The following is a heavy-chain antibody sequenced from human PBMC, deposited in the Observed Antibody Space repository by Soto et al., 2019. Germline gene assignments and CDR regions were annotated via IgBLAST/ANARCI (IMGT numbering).Heavy chain of an antibody. Sequence: GGSLRLSCAASGFSFSSYRMNWVRQAPGKVPEWVAYISSPSAAMYYADSVKGRFTISRDNAENSLFLQMTSLTDEDTAVYYCATSFGVYWCSIVYWGQGSLVTVSS. J-gene: IGHJ4*02. V-gene: IGHV3-48*02. CDR1: GFSFSSYR. CDR3: ATSFGVYWCSIVY. D-gene: IGHD2-21*01. CDR2: ISSPSAAM.